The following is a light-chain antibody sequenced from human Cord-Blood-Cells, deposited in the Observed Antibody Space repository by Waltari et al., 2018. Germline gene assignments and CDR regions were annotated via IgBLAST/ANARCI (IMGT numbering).Light chain of an antibody. CDR1: QSVSSY. Sequence: EIVLTQSPATPSLSPGERATLSCRASQSVSSYLAWYQQKPGQAPRLLIYDASNRATGIPARFSGSGSGTDFTLTISSLEPEDFAVYYCQQRSNWPRTFDQGTRWKSN. V-gene: IGKV3-11*01. CDR2: DAS. J-gene: IGKJ1*01. CDR3: QQRSNWPRT.